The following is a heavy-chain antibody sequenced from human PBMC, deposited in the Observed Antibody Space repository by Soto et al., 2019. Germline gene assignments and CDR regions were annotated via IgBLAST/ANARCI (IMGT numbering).Heavy chain of an antibody. CDR1: GFTFSSYW. CDR2: IKQDGSEK. D-gene: IGHD6-13*01. V-gene: IGHV3-7*03. Sequence: EVQLVESGGGLVQPGGSLRLSYAASGFTFSSYWMSWVRQAPGKGLEWVANIKQDGSEKYYVDSVKGRFTISRDNAKNSLYLQMNSLRAEDTAVYYCARKYSSSWDGRPFDAFDIWGQGTMVTVSS. J-gene: IGHJ3*02. CDR3: ARKYSSSWDGRPFDAFDI.